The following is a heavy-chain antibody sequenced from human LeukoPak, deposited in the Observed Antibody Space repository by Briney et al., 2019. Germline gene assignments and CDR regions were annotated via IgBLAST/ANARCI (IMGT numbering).Heavy chain of an antibody. CDR1: GFTFSSHA. CDR2: VSYDGTNK. CDR3: ASSPSSYFDY. Sequence: GGSLRLSCAASGFTFSSHAMHWVRQAPGKGLEWVALVSYDGTNKYYADSVMGRFTVSRDNPKNTLYLQMNSLTTEDTAVYYCASSPSSYFDYWGQGTLVTVSS. D-gene: IGHD6-13*01. V-gene: IGHV3-30-3*01. J-gene: IGHJ4*02.